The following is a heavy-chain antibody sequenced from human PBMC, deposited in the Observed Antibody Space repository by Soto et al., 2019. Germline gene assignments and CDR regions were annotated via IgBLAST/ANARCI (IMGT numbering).Heavy chain of an antibody. CDR1: GLTFTGYS. V-gene: IGHV3-48*02. CDR3: ARDRGYTYGFDF. Sequence: EVQLVESGGGLVQPGGSLRLSCAASGLTFTGYSMNWVRQAPGKGLEWVSFISSSSSTIYYADSVKGRFTISRDNAKNSLYVQMNSLRDEDTAVYYCARDRGYTYGFDFWGQGALVTVSS. D-gene: IGHD5-18*01. J-gene: IGHJ4*02. CDR2: ISSSSSTI.